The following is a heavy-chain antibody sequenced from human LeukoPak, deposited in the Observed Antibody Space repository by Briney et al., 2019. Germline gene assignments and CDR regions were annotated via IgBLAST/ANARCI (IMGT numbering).Heavy chain of an antibody. CDR1: GYTFATYG. Sequence: ASVKVSCKASGYTFATYGISWVRQATGQGLEWMGWLNPNSGDTGYAQKFQGRVTITRDTSIDTAYVELSSLRSEDSAVYYCARGPTGSEYYYMDVWGKGTTVTVSS. J-gene: IGHJ6*03. CDR2: LNPNSGDT. D-gene: IGHD3-10*01. CDR3: ARGPTGSEYYYMDV. V-gene: IGHV1-8*03.